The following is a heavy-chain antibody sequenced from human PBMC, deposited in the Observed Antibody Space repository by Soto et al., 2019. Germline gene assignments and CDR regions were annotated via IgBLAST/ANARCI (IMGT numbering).Heavy chain of an antibody. CDR1: GFAFSSYA. D-gene: IGHD3-22*01. CDR3: AKDSGYALFHY. CDR2: ISGSGGST. J-gene: IGHJ4*02. V-gene: IGHV3-23*01. Sequence: SGGSLRLSCAASGFAFSSYAMSWVRQAPGKGLEWVSAISGSGGSTYYADSVKGRFTISRDNSKNTLYLQMNSLRAEDTAVYYCAKDSGYALFHYWGQGTQVTVSS.